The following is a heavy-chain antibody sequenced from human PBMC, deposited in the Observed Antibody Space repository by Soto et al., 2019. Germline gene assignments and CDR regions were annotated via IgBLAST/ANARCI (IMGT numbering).Heavy chain of an antibody. V-gene: IGHV1-69*01. Sequence: QVQLVQSGAEVKKPGSSVKVSCKASGGTFSSYAISWVRQAPGQGLEWMGGIIHIFGTANYAQKFQGRVTITAVEPTSTADMELSSLRSEDTAVYCCAIGVRPRDPFDYWGQGTLVTVSS. CDR2: IIHIFGTA. D-gene: IGHD2-2*01. CDR1: GGTFSSYA. J-gene: IGHJ4*02. CDR3: AIGVRPRDPFDY.